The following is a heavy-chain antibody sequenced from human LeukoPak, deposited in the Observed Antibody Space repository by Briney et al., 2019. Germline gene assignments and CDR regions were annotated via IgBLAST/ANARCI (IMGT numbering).Heavy chain of an antibody. D-gene: IGHD6-13*01. CDR1: GFTFSSYA. J-gene: IGHJ5*02. CDR2: ISASGGTR. CDR3: AKEKQQLKGLDP. V-gene: IGHV3-23*01. Sequence: GGSLRLSCAASGFTFSSYAVNWVRQAPGKGLEWVSSISASGGTRYLADSVQGRFTISRDNSKNTLYLQMNSLRAEDTAVYYCAKEKQQLKGLDPWGQGTLVTVSS.